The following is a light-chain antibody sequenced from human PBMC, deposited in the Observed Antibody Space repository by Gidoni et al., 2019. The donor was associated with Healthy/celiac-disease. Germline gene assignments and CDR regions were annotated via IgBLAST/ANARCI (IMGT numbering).Light chain of an antibody. Sequence: ELVFTPSPGTLSLSPGERATLSCRASQSVSSNYLAWYQQKPGQATRLLIYGASSRATGIPDRISGSGSGTDFTLTISRLEPEDFAVYYYQQYGSSPWTFGQXTKVEIK. CDR1: QSVSSNY. V-gene: IGKV3-20*01. CDR3: QQYGSSPWT. CDR2: GAS. J-gene: IGKJ1*01.